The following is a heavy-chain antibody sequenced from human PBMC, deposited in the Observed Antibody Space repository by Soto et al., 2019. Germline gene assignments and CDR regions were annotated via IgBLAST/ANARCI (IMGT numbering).Heavy chain of an antibody. V-gene: IGHV3-9*01. J-gene: IGHJ6*02. CDR3: AKDRWARDSIDV. Sequence: EEQVVESGGGLVQPGGSLRLSCAASGFTFDDYGMHWVRQGPGKGLEWVSGITWNSATIGYAASVKGRFTISRDNAKNSLYLQMSSLTTEDTGVYYCAKDRWARDSIDVWGQGTTVTVSS. CDR2: ITWNSATI. CDR1: GFTFDDYG.